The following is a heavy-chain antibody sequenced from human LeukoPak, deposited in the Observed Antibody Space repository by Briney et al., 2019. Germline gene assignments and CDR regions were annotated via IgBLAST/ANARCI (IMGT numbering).Heavy chain of an antibody. D-gene: IGHD3-10*01. CDR3: ALASMVQGVTFDY. CDR1: GFTFSDYA. J-gene: IGHJ4*02. Sequence: GGSLRLSCASSGFTFSDYAMTWVRQAPGRGLEWVSAISGSGGSTYYADSVKGRFTISRDNSKNTLYLQMNSLRAEDTAVYYCALASMVQGVTFDYWGQGTLVTVSS. CDR2: ISGSGGST. V-gene: IGHV3-23*01.